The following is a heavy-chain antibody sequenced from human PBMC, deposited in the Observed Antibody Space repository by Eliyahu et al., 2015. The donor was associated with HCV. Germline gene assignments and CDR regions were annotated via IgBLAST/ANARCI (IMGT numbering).Heavy chain of an antibody. J-gene: IGHJ4*02. V-gene: IGHV4-31*03. Sequence: QVQLQESGPGLVKPSQTLSLTCNVSXGSISSGSYYWSWIRQDPGKGLEWIGYIHDSGDTFYNPSLKSRVSISRDTSKNQFSLRLTSVTAADTAVYYCARHRGASFXYWGQGTRVNVSS. CDR3: ARHRGASFXY. CDR1: XGSISSGSYY. CDR2: IHDSGDT. D-gene: IGHD1-14*01.